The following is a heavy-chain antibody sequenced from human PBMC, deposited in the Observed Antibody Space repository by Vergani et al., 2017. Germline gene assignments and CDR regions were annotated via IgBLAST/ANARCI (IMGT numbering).Heavy chain of an antibody. Sequence: QVQLVQSGAEVKKPGSSVKVSCKASGGTFSSYAISWVRQAPGQGLEWMGGIITIFGTANYAQKFQGRVTITADESTSTAYMELSSLRSEDTAVYYCARSRVGRSGSYLQIDYWGQGTLVTVSS. J-gene: IGHJ4*02. CDR1: GGTFSSYA. D-gene: IGHD1-26*01. CDR2: IITIFGTA. CDR3: ARSRVGRSGSYLQIDY. V-gene: IGHV1-69*01.